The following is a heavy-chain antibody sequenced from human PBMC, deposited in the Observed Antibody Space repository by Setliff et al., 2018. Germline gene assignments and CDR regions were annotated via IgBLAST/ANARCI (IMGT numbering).Heavy chain of an antibody. J-gene: IGHJ6*03. CDR2: IYYSGST. V-gene: IGHV4-59*11. CDR1: GGSISSHY. D-gene: IGHD2-21*01. Sequence: TLSLTCTVSGGSISSHYWSWIRQPPGKGLEWIGYIYYSGSTNYNPSLKSRVTRSVDTSKNQFSLKLSSVTAADTAVYYCARGLVAARYYYYYYRDVWGKGTTVTVSS. CDR3: ARGLVAARYYYYYYRDV.